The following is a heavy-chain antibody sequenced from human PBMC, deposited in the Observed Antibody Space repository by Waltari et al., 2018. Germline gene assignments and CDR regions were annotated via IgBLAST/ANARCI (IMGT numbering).Heavy chain of an antibody. V-gene: IGHV4-39*01. D-gene: IGHD5-18*01. CDR1: GGSISSSSYY. CDR3: ARHDTSTYYFDY. CDR2: IYYSGST. J-gene: IGHJ4*02. Sequence: QLQLQESGPGLVKPSETLSLTCTVSGGSISSSSYYWGWIRQPPGKGLEWIGSIYYSGSTYYNPSRKSRVTISVDTSKNQFSLKLTSVTAADTAVYYCARHDTSTYYFDYWGQGTLVIVSS.